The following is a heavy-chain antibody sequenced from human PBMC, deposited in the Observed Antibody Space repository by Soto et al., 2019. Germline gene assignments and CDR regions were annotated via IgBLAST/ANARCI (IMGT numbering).Heavy chain of an antibody. CDR3: AKWSSTDPYDPVFF. J-gene: IGHJ4*02. Sequence: PGGSLRLSCSASGFSFSDYYMTWVRQAPGKGLEWISYISGSGTNIYYAESVEGRFTISRDNARNSVHLQMNDLRGGDTARYSCAKWSSTDPYDPVFFWGQGTLVTVSS. V-gene: IGHV3-11*01. CDR1: GFSFSDYY. D-gene: IGHD2-2*01. CDR2: ISGSGTNI.